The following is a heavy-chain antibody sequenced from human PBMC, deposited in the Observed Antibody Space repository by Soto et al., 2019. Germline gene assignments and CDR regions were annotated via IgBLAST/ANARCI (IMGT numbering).Heavy chain of an antibody. V-gene: IGHV3-33*01. J-gene: IGHJ6*02. D-gene: IGHD3-3*01. CDR3: ARDLLTIFESPGDV. CDR1: GFTFSSYG. CDR2: IWYDGSNK. Sequence: PGGSLRLSCAASGFTFSSYGMHWVRQAPGKGLEWVAVIWYDGSNKYYADSVKGRFTISRDNSKNTLYLQMNSLRAEDTAVYYCARDLLTIFESPGDVWGQGTTVTVSS.